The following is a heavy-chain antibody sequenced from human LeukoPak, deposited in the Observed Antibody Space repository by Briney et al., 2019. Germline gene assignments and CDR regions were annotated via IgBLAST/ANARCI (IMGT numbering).Heavy chain of an antibody. CDR3: ARGHPTPTTGYMDV. V-gene: IGHV4-61*02. CDR1: GGSISSDNYY. J-gene: IGHJ6*03. CDR2: IYSSGST. Sequence: SETLSLTCTVSGGSISSDNYYWSWIRQPAGEGLEWIGRIYSSGSTNYNPSFMSRVTISADTSKNQFSLKLSSVTAADTAVYFCARGHPTPTTGYMDVWGKGTTVTVSS. D-gene: IGHD1-26*01.